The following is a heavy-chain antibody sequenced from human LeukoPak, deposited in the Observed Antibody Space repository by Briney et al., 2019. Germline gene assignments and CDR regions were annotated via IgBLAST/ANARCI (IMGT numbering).Heavy chain of an antibody. V-gene: IGHV5-51*01. CDR2: IYPGDSHV. D-gene: IGHD3-22*01. J-gene: IGHJ4*02. Sequence: GDSLKISCSGSGYPFTNYNIAWVRQIPGKGLEFMGIIYPGDSHVTYSPSFQGQVTISADKSVSTTYLQWSSLKASDTAIYYCARLDEGFYYDGGGFLYWGQGTLLAVSS. CDR1: GYPFTNYN. CDR3: ARLDEGFYYDGGGFLY.